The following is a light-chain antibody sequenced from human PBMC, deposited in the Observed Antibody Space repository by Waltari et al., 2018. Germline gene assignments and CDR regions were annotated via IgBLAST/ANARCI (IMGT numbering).Light chain of an antibody. Sequence: EIVMTQSPATLSVSPGERATLSCRASQSVSSNLAWYQQKPGQAPRLLIYGASTRATGIPARFSGSGSGTEFTLTISSLQPDDFATYYCQQYDNNRTFGQGTKVEIK. CDR1: QSVSSN. CDR3: QQYDNNRT. CDR2: GAS. V-gene: IGKV3-15*01. J-gene: IGKJ1*01.